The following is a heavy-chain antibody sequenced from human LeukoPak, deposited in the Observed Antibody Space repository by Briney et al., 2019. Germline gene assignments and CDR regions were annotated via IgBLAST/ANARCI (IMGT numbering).Heavy chain of an antibody. CDR1: GGSISSGGYY. V-gene: IGHV4-31*03. J-gene: IGHJ4*02. CDR2: IYYSGST. D-gene: IGHD5-24*01. Sequence: PSETLSLTCTVSGGSISSGGYYWSWIRQHPGKGLEWIGYIYYSGSTYYNPSLKSRVTISVDTSKNQFSLKLSSVTAADTAVYYCARSVGWLKYNQGAYFDYWGQGTLVTVSS. CDR3: ARSVGWLKYNQGAYFDY.